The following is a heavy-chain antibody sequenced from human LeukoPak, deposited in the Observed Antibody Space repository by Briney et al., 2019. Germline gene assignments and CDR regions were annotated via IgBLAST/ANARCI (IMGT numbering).Heavy chain of an antibody. Sequence: GGSLRLSCVASGLTFNSHSMSWVRRAPGKGLEWLSDISSSGRTKNYADSVTGRFTVSRDNAKNSLYLQMNSLRAEDTAVYYCATLWFGESDRDYWGQGTLVTVSS. J-gene: IGHJ4*02. CDR2: ISSSGRTK. D-gene: IGHD3-10*01. CDR1: GLTFNSHS. CDR3: ATLWFGESDRDY. V-gene: IGHV3-48*01.